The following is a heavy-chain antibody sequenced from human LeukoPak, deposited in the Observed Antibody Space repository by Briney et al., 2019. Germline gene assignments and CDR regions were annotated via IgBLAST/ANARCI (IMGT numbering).Heavy chain of an antibody. CDR3: ATEGNGSGLNWFDP. V-gene: IGHV4-39*07. D-gene: IGHD3-10*01. CDR2: IYYSGNT. Sequence: SETLSLTCTVSGGSISSSNYYWGWIRQPPGKGLEWIGSIYYSGNTYYNPSLKSRVTISVDTSKNQFFLKLNSVTAADTAVYFCATEGNGSGLNWFDPWGQGTLVTVSS. CDR1: GGSISSSNYY. J-gene: IGHJ5*02.